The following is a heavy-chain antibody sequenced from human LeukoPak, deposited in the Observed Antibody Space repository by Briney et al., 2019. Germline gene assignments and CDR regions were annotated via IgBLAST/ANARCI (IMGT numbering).Heavy chain of an antibody. V-gene: IGHV1-8*01. D-gene: IGHD5-18*01. CDR3: ARGPQIQLWLQHFDY. J-gene: IGHJ4*02. Sequence: ASVKVSCKASGYTFTSYDINWVRQATGQGLEWMGWMNPNSGNTGYAQKFQGRVTMTRNTSISTPYMELSSLRSEDTAVYYCARGPQIQLWLQHFDYWGQGTLVTVSS. CDR2: MNPNSGNT. CDR1: GYTFTSYD.